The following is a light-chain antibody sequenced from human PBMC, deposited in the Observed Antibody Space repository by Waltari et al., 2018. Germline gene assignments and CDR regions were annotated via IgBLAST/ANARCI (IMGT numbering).Light chain of an antibody. V-gene: IGLV2-14*03. J-gene: IGLJ1*01. Sequence: QSALTQPASVSGSPGPSITISCTGTSSDVGGYNYVSWYQQHPGKAPKLMIYDGSNRPSGVANRFSGSKSGNTASRTSSGLQAEDEADYYCSSYTTSSTRVFGTGTKVTVL. CDR2: DGS. CDR3: SSYTTSSTRV. CDR1: SSDVGGYNY.